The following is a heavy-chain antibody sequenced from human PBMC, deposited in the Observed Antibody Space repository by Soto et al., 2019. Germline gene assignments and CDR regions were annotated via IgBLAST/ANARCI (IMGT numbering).Heavy chain of an antibody. Sequence: GGSLRLSCAASGFPFSFYSMNWVRQAPGKGLEWISYITSTRSAINYADSVRGRFTISRDNAMRSLFLHMNSLRDEDTAVYYCARDGKGAAYTHGPYYFDYWGQGALVTVSS. V-gene: IGHV3-48*02. CDR2: ITSTRSAI. D-gene: IGHD1-1*01. CDR1: GFPFSFYS. CDR3: ARDGKGAAYTHGPYYFDY. J-gene: IGHJ4*02.